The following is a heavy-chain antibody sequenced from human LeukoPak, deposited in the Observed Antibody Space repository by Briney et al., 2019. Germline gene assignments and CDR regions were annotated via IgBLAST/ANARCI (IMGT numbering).Heavy chain of an antibody. CDR1: GFTFSSYA. D-gene: IGHD1-26*01. CDR3: AKDTGSYYALNWFDP. V-gene: IGHV3-23*01. Sequence: GGSLRLSCAASGFTFSSYAMSWVRRAPGKGLEWVSAISGSGGSTYYADSVKGRFTISRDNSKNTLYLQMNSLRAEDTAVYYCAKDTGSYYALNWFDPWGQGTLVTVSS. J-gene: IGHJ5*02. CDR2: ISGSGGST.